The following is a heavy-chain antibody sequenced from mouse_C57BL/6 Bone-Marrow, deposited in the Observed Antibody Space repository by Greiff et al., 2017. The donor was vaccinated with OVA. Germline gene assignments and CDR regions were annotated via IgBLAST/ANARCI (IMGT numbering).Heavy chain of an antibody. D-gene: IGHD2-1*01. V-gene: IGHV1-52*01. J-gene: IGHJ2*01. CDR1: GYTFTSYW. CDR3: ARGDYGIPYYFDY. CDR2: IDPSDSET. Sequence: VQLQQSGAELVRPGSSVKLSCKASGYTFTSYWMHWVKQRPIQGLEWIGNIDPSDSETHYNQKFKDKATLTVDKSSSTAYMQLSSLTSEDSAVYYCARGDYGIPYYFDYWGQGTTLTVSS.